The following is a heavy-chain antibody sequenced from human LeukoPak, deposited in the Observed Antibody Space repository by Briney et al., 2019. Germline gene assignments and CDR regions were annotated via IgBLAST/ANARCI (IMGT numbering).Heavy chain of an antibody. CDR1: GGTFSSYA. CDR3: ARESCSGGSCYFSGYDAFDI. CDR2: IIPIFGTA. Sequence: GASVKVSCKASGGTFSSYAISWVRQAPGQGLEWMGGIIPIFGTANYAQKFQGRVTITADKSTSTAYMELSSLRSEDTAVYYCARESCSGGSCYFSGYDAFDIWGQGTMVTVSS. J-gene: IGHJ3*02. V-gene: IGHV1-69*06. D-gene: IGHD2-15*01.